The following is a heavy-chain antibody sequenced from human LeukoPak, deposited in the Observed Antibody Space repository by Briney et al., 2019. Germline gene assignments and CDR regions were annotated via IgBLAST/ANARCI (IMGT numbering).Heavy chain of an antibody. V-gene: IGHV1-69*06. J-gene: IGHJ4*02. CDR1: GATFISYA. Sequence: SVKVSRKASGATFISYAMSWVRQAPGQGLEWMGGIIPIFGTANYAQKFRGRVTITADKSTSTAYMEVSSLRSGDTAVYYCARDQVLRYFDWLFYFDYWGQGTLVTVSS. D-gene: IGHD3-9*01. CDR3: ARDQVLRYFDWLFYFDY. CDR2: IIPIFGTA.